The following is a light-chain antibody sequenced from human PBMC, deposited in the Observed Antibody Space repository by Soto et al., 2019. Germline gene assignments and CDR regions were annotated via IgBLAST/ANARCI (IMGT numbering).Light chain of an antibody. Sequence: DIQMTQSPSTLSASVGDRVTITCRASQSISSWLAWYQQKPGKAPKLLIYKASSLESGVPSRFSGSGSGTEFTLTISSLHPDDVATYYCQQYSTFGQGTKVEIK. J-gene: IGKJ1*01. CDR3: QQYST. CDR1: QSISSW. CDR2: KAS. V-gene: IGKV1-5*03.